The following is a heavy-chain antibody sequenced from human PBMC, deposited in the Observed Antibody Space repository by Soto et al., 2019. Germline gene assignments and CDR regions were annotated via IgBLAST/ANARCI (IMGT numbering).Heavy chain of an antibody. J-gene: IGHJ6*02. CDR2: IIPIFGTA. CDR3: ARDQSSGWYVAPLYYYYGMDV. D-gene: IGHD6-19*01. Sequence: GASVKVSCKASGGTFSSYAISWVRQAPGQGLEWMGGIIPIFGTANYAQKFQGRVTITADGSTSTAYMELSSLRSEDTAVYYCARDQSSGWYVAPLYYYYGMDVWGQGTTVTVSS. CDR1: GGTFSSYA. V-gene: IGHV1-69*13.